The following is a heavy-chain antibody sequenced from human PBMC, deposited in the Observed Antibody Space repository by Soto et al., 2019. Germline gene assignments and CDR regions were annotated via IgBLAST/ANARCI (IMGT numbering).Heavy chain of an antibody. CDR2: ISWDGGST. Sequence: VQLVESGGVVVQPGGSLRLSCAASGFTFDDYTMHWVRQAPGKGLEWVSLISWDGGSTYYADSVKGRFTISRDNSKNSLYLQMNSLRTEDTALYYCAKNLGETPSNGYGMDVWGQGTTVTVSS. D-gene: IGHD4-17*01. V-gene: IGHV3-43*01. J-gene: IGHJ6*02. CDR1: GFTFDDYT. CDR3: AKNLGETPSNGYGMDV.